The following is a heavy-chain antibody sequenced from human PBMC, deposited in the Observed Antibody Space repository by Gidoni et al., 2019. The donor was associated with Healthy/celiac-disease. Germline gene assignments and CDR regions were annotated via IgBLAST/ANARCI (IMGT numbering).Heavy chain of an antibody. CDR2: ISSSSSYI. Sequence: EVQLVESGGGLVKPGGSLRLSCAASGFPFSSYSMNWVRQAPGKGLEWVSSISSSSSYIYYADSVKGRFTISRDNAKNSLYLQMNSLRAEDTAVYYCARISYDYVWGSYRLSAFDIWGQGTMVTVSS. CDR3: ARISYDYVWGSYRLSAFDI. J-gene: IGHJ3*02. CDR1: GFPFSSYS. V-gene: IGHV3-21*01. D-gene: IGHD3-16*02.